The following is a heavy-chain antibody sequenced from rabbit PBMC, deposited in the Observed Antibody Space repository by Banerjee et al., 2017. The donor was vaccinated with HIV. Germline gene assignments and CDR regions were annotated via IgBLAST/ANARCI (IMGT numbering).Heavy chain of an antibody. V-gene: IGHV1S45*01. Sequence: QEQLEESGGDLVKPEGSLTLTCTASGFSFSSYWMCWVRQAPGKGLEWIGCIATGSSGSTYYASWAKGRFTNSKTSSTTVTLQMTSLTAADTATYFCARGAGIHYADLWGPGTLVTVS. J-gene: IGHJ4*01. CDR3: ARGAGIHYADL. D-gene: IGHD4-2*01. CDR1: GFSFSSYW. CDR2: IATGSSGST.